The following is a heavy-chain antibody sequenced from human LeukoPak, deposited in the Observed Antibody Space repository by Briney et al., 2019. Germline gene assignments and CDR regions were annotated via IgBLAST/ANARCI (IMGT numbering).Heavy chain of an antibody. CDR2: IYYSGST. J-gene: IGHJ3*02. CDR1: GGSISSGGYY. V-gene: IGHV4-31*03. Sequence: PSETLSLTCTVSGGSISSGGYYWSWIRQHPGKGLEWIGYIYYSGSTYYNPSLKSRVTISVDTSKNQFSLKLSSVTAADTAVYYCARVPPLGDGYNSDAFDIWGQGTMVTVSS. CDR3: ARVPPLGDGYNSDAFDI. D-gene: IGHD5-24*01.